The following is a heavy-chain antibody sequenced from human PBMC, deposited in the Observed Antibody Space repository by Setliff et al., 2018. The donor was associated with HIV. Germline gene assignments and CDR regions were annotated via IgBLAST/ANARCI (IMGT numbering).Heavy chain of an antibody. CDR1: GYSFTNYW. D-gene: IGHD3-10*01. Sequence: LKISCKGSGYSFTNYWIGWVRQMPGKGLEWMGIINPGDSETRYNPPFQGQVTISADKSITTAYLQWSGLKASDTAIYYCARLGPGPMFRTNFDYWGREPRSPSPQ. J-gene: IGHJ4*02. CDR3: ARLGPGPMFRTNFDY. CDR2: INPGDSET. V-gene: IGHV5-51*01.